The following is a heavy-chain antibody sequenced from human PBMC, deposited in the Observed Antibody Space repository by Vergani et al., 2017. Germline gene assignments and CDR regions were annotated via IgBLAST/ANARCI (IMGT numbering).Heavy chain of an antibody. D-gene: IGHD3-9*01. J-gene: IGHJ6*02. Sequence: QVRLQESGPGLVKPSQTLSLTCAVSGGSISSGGYSWSWIRQPPGKGLEWIGYIYHSGSTNYNPSLNSRVTMSVDTSKNQFSLKLRSVTAADTAVYFCARVMYRDEASTGYRLEGMDIWGQGTTVTISS. V-gene: IGHV4-30-2*01. CDR1: GGSISSGGYS. CDR3: ARVMYRDEASTGYRLEGMDI. CDR2: IYHSGST.